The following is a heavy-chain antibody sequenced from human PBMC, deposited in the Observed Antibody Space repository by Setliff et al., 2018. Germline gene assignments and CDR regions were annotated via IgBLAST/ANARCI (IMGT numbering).Heavy chain of an antibody. J-gene: IGHJ6*03. CDR3: ARARYSSGWYGGSYAYYYMDA. Sequence: NPSETLSLTCTVSGGSISGYYWGWIRQPPGKGLEWIGNIYTSGNTNYNPSLKSRVSISVDTSKNQFSLKLTSVTAADTAVYYCARARYSSGWYGGSYAYYYMDAWAKGTTVTVSS. V-gene: IGHV4-4*08. CDR1: GGSISGYY. D-gene: IGHD6-19*01. CDR2: IYTSGNT.